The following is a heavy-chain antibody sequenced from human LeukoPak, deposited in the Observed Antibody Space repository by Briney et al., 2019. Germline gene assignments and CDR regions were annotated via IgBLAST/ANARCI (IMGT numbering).Heavy chain of an antibody. CDR1: GFTFSSYA. CDR2: ISGSGGST. V-gene: IGHV3-23*01. Sequence: GGSLRLSCAASGFTFSSYAMSWVRQAPGKGLEWVSAISGSGGSTYYADSVKGRFTISRDNSKNTLYLQMNGLSAEDTAVYYWCKAFEGSCYYHGFYPWGQGTL. CDR3: CKAFEGSCYYHGFYP. D-gene: IGHD3-22*01. J-gene: IGHJ5*02.